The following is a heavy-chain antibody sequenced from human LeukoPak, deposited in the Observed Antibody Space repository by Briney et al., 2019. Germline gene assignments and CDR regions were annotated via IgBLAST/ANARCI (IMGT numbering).Heavy chain of an antibody. V-gene: IGHV3-7*01. J-gene: IGHJ5*02. CDR3: ARLLGDYGSGSYYRPGEFDP. Sequence: GGSLRLSCTASGFTFSKYWMSWVRQAPGKGLEWVANIVRDGSEKYYVDSVKGRFTISRDNAKNSLYLQMHSLRGDDTAVYYCARLLGDYGSGSYYRPGEFDPWGQGTLVTVSS. D-gene: IGHD3-10*01. CDR1: GFTFSKYW. CDR2: IVRDGSEK.